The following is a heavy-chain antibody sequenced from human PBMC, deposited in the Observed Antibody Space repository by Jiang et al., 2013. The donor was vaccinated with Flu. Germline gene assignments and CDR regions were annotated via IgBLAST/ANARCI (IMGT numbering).Heavy chain of an antibody. V-gene: IGHV1-3*04. CDR1: GYTFTAHT. CDR3: ARDSSGATRGFDY. CDR2: INTGNGNT. Sequence: YGAEVKKPGASVKVSCKASGYTFTAHTMHWVRQAPGQRLEWMAWINTGNGNTRYSQKFQGRVTISRDTIATTAYMELSGLTSEDTAVYYCARDSSGATRGFDYWGQGTPGHRLL. J-gene: IGHJ4*02. D-gene: IGHD1-26*01.